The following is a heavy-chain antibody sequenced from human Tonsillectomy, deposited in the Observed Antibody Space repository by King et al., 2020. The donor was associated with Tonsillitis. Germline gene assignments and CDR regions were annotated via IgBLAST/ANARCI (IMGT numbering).Heavy chain of an antibody. D-gene: IGHD4-17*01. CDR1: GGTFSSYA. CDR3: ASLRRPSGYYYYGMDV. J-gene: IGHJ6*02. CDR2: IIPILGIA. Sequence: VQLVESGAEVKKPGSSVKVSCKASGGTFSSYAISWVRQAPGQGLEWMGRIIPILGIANYAQKFQGRVTITADKSTSTAYMELSSLRSEDTAVYYCASLRRPSGYYYYGMDVWGQGTTVTVSS. V-gene: IGHV1-69*09.